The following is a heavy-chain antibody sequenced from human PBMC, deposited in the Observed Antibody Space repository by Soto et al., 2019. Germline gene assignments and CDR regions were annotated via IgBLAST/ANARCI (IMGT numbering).Heavy chain of an antibody. V-gene: IGHV4-34*01. J-gene: IGHJ2*01. Sequence: KPSETLSLTCAVYGGSFSGYYWSWIRQPPGKGLEWIGEINHSGSTNYNPSLKSRVTISVDTSKNQFSLKLRSVTAADTAVYYCERYAMLSFDIWGRGTLVTVSS. CDR3: ERYAMLSFDI. CDR1: GGSFSGYY. CDR2: INHSGST. D-gene: IGHD2-2*01.